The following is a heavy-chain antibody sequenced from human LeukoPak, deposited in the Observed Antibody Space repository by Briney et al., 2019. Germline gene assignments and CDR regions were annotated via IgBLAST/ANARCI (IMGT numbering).Heavy chain of an antibody. D-gene: IGHD4-23*01. CDR3: ARVSRGNSVGGDY. J-gene: IGHJ4*02. Sequence: SETLSLTCTVSGGSISTYFWSWIRQPPGKGLEWIGCIYYSGSTNYNPSLKSRVTIPLDTSKNQFSLKLSSVTAADTAMYYCARVSRGNSVGGDYWGQGTLVTVSS. V-gene: IGHV4-59*01. CDR2: IYYSGST. CDR1: GGSISTYF.